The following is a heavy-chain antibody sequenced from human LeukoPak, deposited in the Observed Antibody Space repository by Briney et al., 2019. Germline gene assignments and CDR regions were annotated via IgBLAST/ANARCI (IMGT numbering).Heavy chain of an antibody. D-gene: IGHD2-15*01. Sequence: SETLSLTCAVYGGSFSGYYWSCIRQTPGKGLEWIGEINHSGSTNYIPSLKSRVTISVDTSKNQFSLKLSSVTAADTAVYYCARGKAGSHCSAGSFCMRFMDVWGKGTTVTVSS. CDR2: INHSGST. CDR1: GGSFSGYY. V-gene: IGHV4-34*01. J-gene: IGHJ6*04. CDR3: ARGKAGSHCSAGSFCMRFMDV.